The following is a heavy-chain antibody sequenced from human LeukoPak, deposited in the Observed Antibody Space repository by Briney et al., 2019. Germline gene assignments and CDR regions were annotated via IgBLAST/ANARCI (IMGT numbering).Heavy chain of an antibody. V-gene: IGHV3-7*01. CDR2: IQDDGSEK. D-gene: IGHD6-13*01. Sequence: GSLRLSSAASGFTFINYWMSLVRQAPGKGLERVAHIQDDGSEKYYVDSAKGRFTISRDNAKNSLYLQMNSLRAEDTAMYYCARTIRGYWGQGTLVTVSS. J-gene: IGHJ4*02. CDR3: ARTIRGY. CDR1: GFTFINYW.